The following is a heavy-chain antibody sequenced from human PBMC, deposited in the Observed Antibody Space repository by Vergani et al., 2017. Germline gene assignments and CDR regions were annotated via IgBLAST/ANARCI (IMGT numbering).Heavy chain of an antibody. CDR2: ISSSSSYI. CDR1: GFTFSSYA. J-gene: IGHJ6*02. V-gene: IGHV3-21*01. CDR3: ARELRRISDSSGWYWNYYYYYGMDV. D-gene: IGHD6-19*01. Sequence: EVQLLESGGGLVQPGGSLRLSCAASGFTFSSYAMSWVRQAPGKGLEWVSSISSSSSYIYYADSVKGRFTISRDNAKNSLYLQMNSLRAEDTAVYYCARELRRISDSSGWYWNYYYYYGMDVWGQGTTVTVSS.